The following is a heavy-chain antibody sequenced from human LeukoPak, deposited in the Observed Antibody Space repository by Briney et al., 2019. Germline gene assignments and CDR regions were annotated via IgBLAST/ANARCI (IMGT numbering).Heavy chain of an antibody. D-gene: IGHD3-22*01. CDR2: IIPIFGTA. CDR1: GGTFSSYA. Sequence: SVKISCKASGGTFSSYAISWVRQAPGQGLEWMGGIIPIFGTANYAQKFQGRVTITTDESTSTAYMELSSLRSEDTAVYYCARAAGKGYYDSSGYPYWGQGTLVTVSS. J-gene: IGHJ4*02. CDR3: ARAAGKGYYDSSGYPY. V-gene: IGHV1-69*05.